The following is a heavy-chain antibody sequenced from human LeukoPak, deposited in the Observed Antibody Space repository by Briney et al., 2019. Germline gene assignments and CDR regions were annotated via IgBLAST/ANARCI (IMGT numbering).Heavy chain of an antibody. CDR3: TRWGSGGLTLDY. CDR2: ISSSSSYI. Sequence: GGSLRLSCAASGFTFSSYSMNWVRQAPGKGLEWVSSISSSSSYIYYADSVKGRFTISKDNSRNTVNLQMDSLRAEDTAVYYCTRWGSGGLTLDYWGQGTLVTVSS. V-gene: IGHV3-21*01. J-gene: IGHJ4*02. D-gene: IGHD3-10*01. CDR1: GFTFSSYS.